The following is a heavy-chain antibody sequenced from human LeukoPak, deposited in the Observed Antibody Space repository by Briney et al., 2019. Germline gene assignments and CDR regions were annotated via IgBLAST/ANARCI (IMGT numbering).Heavy chain of an antibody. CDR1: GYTFTSYG. CDR3: ASRGSISGRYDFDY. J-gene: IGHJ4*02. Sequence: ASVKVSCKASGYTFTSYGISWVRQAPGQGLEWMGWISAYNGNTNYAQKLQGRVTMTTDTSTSTAYMELRSLRSDDTAAYYCASRGSISGRYDFDYWGQGTLVTVSS. CDR2: ISAYNGNT. D-gene: IGHD1-26*01. V-gene: IGHV1-18*01.